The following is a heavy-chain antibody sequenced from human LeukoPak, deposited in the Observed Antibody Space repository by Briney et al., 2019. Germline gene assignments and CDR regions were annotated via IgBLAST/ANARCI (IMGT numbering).Heavy chain of an antibody. Sequence: GGSLRLSCAASGFTFSSYNMNWVRQAPGKGLEWVSSISSSSAYIYYADSVKGRFTISRDNAKNSLYLQMNSLRAEDTAVYYCAKVSIVAPGSDYWGQGTLVTVSS. J-gene: IGHJ4*02. D-gene: IGHD6-13*01. V-gene: IGHV3-21*01. CDR2: ISSSSAYI. CDR1: GFTFSSYN. CDR3: AKVSIVAPGSDY.